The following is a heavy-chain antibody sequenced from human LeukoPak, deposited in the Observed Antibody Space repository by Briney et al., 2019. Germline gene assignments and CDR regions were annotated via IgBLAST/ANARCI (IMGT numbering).Heavy chain of an antibody. V-gene: IGHV1-69*04. D-gene: IGHD6-13*01. CDR1: GGTFSSYA. CDR3: ARDLNLSGQQLVPLGY. CDR2: IIPILGIA. J-gene: IGHJ4*02. Sequence: GASVKVSCKASGGTFSSYAISWVRQAPGQGLEWMGRIIPILGIANYAQKFQGRVTITADKSTSTAYMELSSLRSEDTAVYYCARDLNLSGQQLVPLGYWGQGTLVTVSS.